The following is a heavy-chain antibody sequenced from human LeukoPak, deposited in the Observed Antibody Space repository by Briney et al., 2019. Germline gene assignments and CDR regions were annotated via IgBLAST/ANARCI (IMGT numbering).Heavy chain of an antibody. V-gene: IGHV1-69*06. CDR3: AREAVSGSYDDY. J-gene: IGHJ4*02. Sequence: ASVKVSCKASGDTFSSYAFSWVRQAPGQGLEWVGGIIPIVGTANYAQKFQDRVTITADKSTSTAYMELSSLRSEDTALYYCAREAVSGSYDDYWGQGTLVTVSS. D-gene: IGHD1-26*01. CDR1: GDTFSSYA. CDR2: IIPIVGTA.